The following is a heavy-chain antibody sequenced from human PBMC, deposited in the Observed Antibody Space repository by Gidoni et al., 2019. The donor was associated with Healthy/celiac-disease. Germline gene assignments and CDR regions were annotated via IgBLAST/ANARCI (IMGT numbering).Heavy chain of an antibody. D-gene: IGHD6-13*01. CDR1: GFTFGSYA. CDR2: ISGSGDST. V-gene: IGHV3-23*01. CDR3: AKDLAAVFDY. Sequence: EVQLLASGGGLVQPGGSLRLSCAASGFTFGSYAMSWVRQAPGKGLVWVSAISGSGDSTYYADSVKGRFTISRDNSKNTLYLQMNSLRAEDTAVYYCAKDLAAVFDYWGQGTLVTVSS. J-gene: IGHJ4*02.